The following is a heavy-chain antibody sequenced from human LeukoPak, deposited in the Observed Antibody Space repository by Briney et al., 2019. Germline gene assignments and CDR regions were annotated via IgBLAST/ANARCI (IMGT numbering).Heavy chain of an antibody. CDR2: ISSNGGST. J-gene: IGHJ4*02. D-gene: IGHD6-6*01. CDR3: ATSSLDY. CDR1: GFTFSNFA. V-gene: IGHV3-64*01. Sequence: GGSLRLSCAASGFTFSNFAMYWVRQAPGKGLECVSTISSNGGSTSYANSEKGRFTISRDNSNNTLYLQMGSLRADDVAVYYCATSSLDYWGQGTLVTVSS.